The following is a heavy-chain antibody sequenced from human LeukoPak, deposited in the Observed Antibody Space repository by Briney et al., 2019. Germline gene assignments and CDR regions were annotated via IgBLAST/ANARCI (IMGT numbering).Heavy chain of an antibody. CDR2: ISYDGSNK. J-gene: IGHJ4*02. V-gene: IGHV3-30*18. CDR1: GFTFSSYG. Sequence: GGSLRLSCAASGFTFSSYGMHWVRQAPGKGLEWVAVISYDGSNKYYADSVKGRFTISRDNPKNTLYLQMNSLRAEDTAVYYCAKHSSSWHADYWGQGTLVTVSS. CDR3: AKHSSSWHADY. D-gene: IGHD6-13*01.